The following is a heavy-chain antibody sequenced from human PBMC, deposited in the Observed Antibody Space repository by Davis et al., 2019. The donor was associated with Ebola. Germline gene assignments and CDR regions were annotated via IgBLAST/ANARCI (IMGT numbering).Heavy chain of an antibody. D-gene: IGHD2-15*01. V-gene: IGHV1-18*01. CDR2: ISVYNLNT. CDR3: TRAGDIYYFDY. Sequence: ASVKVSCKASGYTFTSYGISWVRQAPGQGLEWMGWISVYNLNTNYAQTLQGRVTMTTDTSTSTVYMELSSLRSEDTAVYYCTRAGDIYYFDYWGQGTLVTVSS. J-gene: IGHJ4*02. CDR1: GYTFTSYG.